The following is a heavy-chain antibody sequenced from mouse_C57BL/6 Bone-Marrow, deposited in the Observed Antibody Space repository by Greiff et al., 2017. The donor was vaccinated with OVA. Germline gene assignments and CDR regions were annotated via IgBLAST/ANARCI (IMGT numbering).Heavy chain of an antibody. D-gene: IGHD2-13*01. J-gene: IGHJ3*01. CDR3: ARRLIYYGAMDY. V-gene: IGHV5-15*01. Sequence: EVHLVESGGGLVQPGGSLKLSCAASGFTFSDYGMAWVRQAPRKGPEWVAFISNLAYSIYYADTVTGRFTISRENAKNTLYLEMSSLRSEDTAMYYCARRLIYYGAMDYWGQGTLVTVSA. CDR2: ISNLAYSI. CDR1: GFTFSDYG.